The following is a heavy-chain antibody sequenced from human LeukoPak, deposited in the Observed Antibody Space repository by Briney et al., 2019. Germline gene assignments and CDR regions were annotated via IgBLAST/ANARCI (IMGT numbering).Heavy chain of an antibody. CDR3: AKVDRSDSSGYTDS. J-gene: IGHJ5*01. D-gene: IGHD3-22*01. V-gene: IGHV3-23*01. CDR2: ISGSGSST. Sequence: GGSLRLSCAASGFTFSIYAMSWVRQAPGKGLNWVSTISGSGSSTYYADSVKGRFTISRDNSKNTLFLQMNSLRAEDTAVYYCAKVDRSDSSGYTDSWGQGTLVTVSS. CDR1: GFTFSIYA.